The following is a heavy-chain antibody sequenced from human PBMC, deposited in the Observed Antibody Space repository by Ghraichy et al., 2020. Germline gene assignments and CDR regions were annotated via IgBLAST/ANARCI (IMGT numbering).Heavy chain of an antibody. V-gene: IGHV4-39*01. J-gene: IGHJ5*02. CDR2: IYYSGST. D-gene: IGHD6-19*01. CDR3: ARPAEGGGSGNWFDP. Sequence: SETLSLTCTVSGGSISSSSYYWGWIRQPPGKGLEWIGSIYYSGSTYYNPSLKSRVTISVDTSKNQFSLKLSSVTAADTAVYYCARPAEGGGSGNWFDPWGQGTLVTVSS. CDR1: GGSISSSSYY.